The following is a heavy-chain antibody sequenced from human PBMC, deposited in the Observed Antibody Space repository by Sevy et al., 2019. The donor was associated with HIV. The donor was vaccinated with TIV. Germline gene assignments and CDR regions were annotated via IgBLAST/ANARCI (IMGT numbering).Heavy chain of an antibody. D-gene: IGHD3-10*01. Sequence: ASVKVSCKASGYTFTSYGISWVRQAPGQGLEWMGWISAYNGNTNYAQKLQGRVTMTTDTSTSTAYMVLRSLRSDDTAVYYCAGDAYYYGSGSTGNWFDPWGQGTLVTVSS. CDR1: GYTFTSYG. CDR3: AGDAYYYGSGSTGNWFDP. J-gene: IGHJ5*02. V-gene: IGHV1-18*01. CDR2: ISAYNGNT.